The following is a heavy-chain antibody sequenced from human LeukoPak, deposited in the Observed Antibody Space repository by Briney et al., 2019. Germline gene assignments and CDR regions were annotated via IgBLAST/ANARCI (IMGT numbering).Heavy chain of an antibody. CDR1: GFTFSSYS. CDR3: ARDKWLTTTHYFDY. V-gene: IGHV3-48*04. D-gene: IGHD4-11*01. CDR2: ISSSSSTI. Sequence: SGGSLRLSCAASGFTFSSYSMNWVRQAPGKGLEWVSYISSSSSTIYYADSVKGRFTVSRDNAKNSVYLQMNSLRAEDTAVYYCARDKWLTTTHYFDYWGQGTLVTVSS. J-gene: IGHJ4*02.